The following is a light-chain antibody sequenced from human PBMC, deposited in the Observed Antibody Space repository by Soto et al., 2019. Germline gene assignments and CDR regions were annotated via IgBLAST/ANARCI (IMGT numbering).Light chain of an antibody. CDR1: QTVLYTSNNRNY. J-gene: IGKJ2*01. Sequence: DIVMTQSPDSLAVSLGERATINCRSSQTVLYTSNNRNYLAWYQQKSGQPPKLLFSWASTRESGVPDRFSASGSGTDFTLPISSLQAEDVAVYYCHQYYYTRDPFGQGTQVEIK. V-gene: IGKV4-1*01. CDR3: HQYYYTRDP. CDR2: WAS.